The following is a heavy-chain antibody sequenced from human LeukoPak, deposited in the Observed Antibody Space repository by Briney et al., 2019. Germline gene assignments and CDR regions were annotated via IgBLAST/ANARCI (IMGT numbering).Heavy chain of an antibody. CDR3: ARDETGRGSGSYYSYYFDY. CDR1: GFTFSDHY. D-gene: IGHD3-10*01. J-gene: IGHJ4*02. CDR2: ISSGGSTI. V-gene: IGHV3-11*01. Sequence: GGSLRLSCAASGFTFSDHYMSWIRQAPGKGLEWVSYISSGGSTIYYADSVKGRFTISRDNAKNSLYLQMNSLRAEDTAVYYCARDETGRGSGSYYSYYFDYWGQGTLVTVSS.